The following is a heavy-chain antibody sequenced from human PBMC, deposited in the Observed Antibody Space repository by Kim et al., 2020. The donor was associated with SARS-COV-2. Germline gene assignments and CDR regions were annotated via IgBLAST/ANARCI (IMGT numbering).Heavy chain of an antibody. CDR3: AREPDDYYDSSGYYRGYFDY. CDR2: IYYSGST. Sequence: SETLSLTCTVSGGSISSGGYYWSWIRQHPGKGLEWIGYIYYSGSTYYNPSLKSRVTISVDTSKNQFSLKLSSVTAADTAVYYCAREPDDYYDSSGYYRGYFDYWGQGTLVTVSS. V-gene: IGHV4-31*03. D-gene: IGHD3-22*01. CDR1: GGSISSGGYY. J-gene: IGHJ4*02.